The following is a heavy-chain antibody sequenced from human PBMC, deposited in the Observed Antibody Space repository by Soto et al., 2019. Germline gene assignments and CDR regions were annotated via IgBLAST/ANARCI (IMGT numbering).Heavy chain of an antibody. J-gene: IGHJ4*02. Sequence: EVQLVESGGGLVQPGRSLRLSCAASGFTCDDYAMHWVRQAPGKGLEWVSGISWNSGSIGYADSVKGRFTISRDNAKNSLYLQMNSLRAEDTALYYCAKTREYSSGWYFFDYWGQGTLVTVSS. CDR3: AKTREYSSGWYFFDY. CDR1: GFTCDDYA. CDR2: ISWNSGSI. D-gene: IGHD6-19*01. V-gene: IGHV3-9*01.